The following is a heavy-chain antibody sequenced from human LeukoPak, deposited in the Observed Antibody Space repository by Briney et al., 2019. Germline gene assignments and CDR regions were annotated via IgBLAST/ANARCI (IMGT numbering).Heavy chain of an antibody. CDR3: AREEYCSSSARYFDY. CDR2: INHSGST. D-gene: IGHD6-6*01. J-gene: IGHJ4*02. CDR1: GGSFSGYY. V-gene: IGHV4-34*01. Sequence: SETLSLTCAVYGGSFSGYYWSWIRQPPGKGLEWIGEINHSGSTNYNPSLRSRVTISVDTSKNQFSLKLSSVAAADTAVYYCAREEYCSSSARYFDYWGQGTLVTVSS.